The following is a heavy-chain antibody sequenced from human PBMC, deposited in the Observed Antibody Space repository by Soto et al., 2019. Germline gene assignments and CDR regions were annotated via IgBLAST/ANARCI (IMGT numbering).Heavy chain of an antibody. CDR3: AKETGDCTNGVCYHGPFDY. V-gene: IGHV3-30*18. CDR1: GFTFSSYG. J-gene: IGHJ4*02. CDR2: ISYDGSNK. D-gene: IGHD2-8*01. Sequence: GGSLRLSCAASGFTFSSYGMHWVRQAPGKGLEWVAVISYDGSNKYYADSVKGRFTISRDNSKNTLYLQMNSLRAEDTAVYYCAKETGDCTNGVCYHGPFDYWGQGTLVTVSS.